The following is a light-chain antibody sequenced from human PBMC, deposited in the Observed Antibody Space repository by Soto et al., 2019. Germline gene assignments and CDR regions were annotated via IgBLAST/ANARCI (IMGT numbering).Light chain of an antibody. V-gene: IGLV2-8*01. CDR2: EVS. Sequence: QSALTQPPSASGSPGQSVTISCTGTSSDVGGYNYVSWYQQHPGKAPKLMIYEVSKRPSGVPDRFSGSKSGNAASLTVSGLQAEYEADYYCSSYAGSTIVVFGGGTKLTVL. CDR3: SSYAGSTIVV. J-gene: IGLJ2*01. CDR1: SSDVGGYNY.